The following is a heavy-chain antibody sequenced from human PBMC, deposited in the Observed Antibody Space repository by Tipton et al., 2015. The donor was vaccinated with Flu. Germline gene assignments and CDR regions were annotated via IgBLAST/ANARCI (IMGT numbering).Heavy chain of an antibody. CDR1: GGSISSSDYY. V-gene: IGHV4-39*07. CDR3: SSIVRELTPSRYVDY. Sequence: TLSLTCTVSGGSISSSDYYWGWVRQPPGKGLEWIATIYYSGGTFYNPSLKSRVSISVDTSKHQFSLVLRSVAAADTAVYFWSSIVRELTPSRYVDYWGQGTLVTVAS. CDR2: IYYSGGT. J-gene: IGHJ4*02. D-gene: IGHD3-10*01.